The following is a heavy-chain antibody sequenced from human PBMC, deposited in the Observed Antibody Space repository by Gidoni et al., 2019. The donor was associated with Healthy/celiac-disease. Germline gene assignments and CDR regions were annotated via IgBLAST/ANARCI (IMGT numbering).Heavy chain of an antibody. V-gene: IGHV3-23*01. CDR2: ISGSGGST. J-gene: IGHJ3*02. D-gene: IGHD6-19*01. CDR3: AKTGAGAVAAMGAFDI. Sequence: VQLLASGGGLVQPGGSLRLSCAAAGFTVSSYAMSWVRQAPGKGMEWVSAISGSGGSTYYADSVKGRFTISRDNSKNTLYLQMHSLRAEDTAVYYCAKTGAGAVAAMGAFDIWGQGTMVTVSS. CDR1: GFTVSSYA.